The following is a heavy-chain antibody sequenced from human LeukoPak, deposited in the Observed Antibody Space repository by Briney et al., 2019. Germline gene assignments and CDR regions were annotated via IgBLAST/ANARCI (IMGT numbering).Heavy chain of an antibody. CDR2: IGGSGDTT. V-gene: IGHV3-23*01. D-gene: IGHD3-10*02. J-gene: IGHJ6*04. CDR1: GFTFSSYP. CDR3: GELGITMIGGV. Sequence: AGTLRLSCAASGFTFSSYPMSWLRQAPGKGLEWVSDIGGSGDTTYYADSVKGRFTIARDYSKNTLYLQMNSPRAEDTAVYYCGELGITMIGGVWGKGTTVTISS.